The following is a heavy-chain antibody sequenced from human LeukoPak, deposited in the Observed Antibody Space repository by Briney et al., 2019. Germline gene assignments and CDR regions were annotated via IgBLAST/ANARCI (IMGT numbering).Heavy chain of an antibody. D-gene: IGHD3-9*01. CDR3: AKGRFYDILTGSSGSWFDP. CDR2: ISGSGGST. Sequence: GGSLRLSCAASGFTFSSYAMSWVRQAPGKGLEWVSAISGSGGSTYYADSVKGRFTISRDNSKNTLYLQMNSLRAEDTAVYYCAKGRFYDILTGSSGSWFDPWGQGTLVTVSS. CDR1: GFTFSSYA. J-gene: IGHJ5*02. V-gene: IGHV3-23*01.